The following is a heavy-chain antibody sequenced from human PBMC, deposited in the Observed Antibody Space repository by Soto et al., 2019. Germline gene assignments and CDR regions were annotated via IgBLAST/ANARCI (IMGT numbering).Heavy chain of an antibody. CDR1: GGSISSGGYY. CDR3: ARAPVLRYFDWLLAYFDL. CDR2: IYYSGST. V-gene: IGHV4-31*03. Sequence: QVQLQESGPGLVKPSQTLSLTCTVSGGSISSGGYYWSWIRQHPGKGLEWIGYIYYSGSTYYNPSLKSRVTISVDTSKNQFSLKLSSVTAADTAVYYWARAPVLRYFDWLLAYFDLWGRGTLVTVSS. D-gene: IGHD3-9*01. J-gene: IGHJ2*01.